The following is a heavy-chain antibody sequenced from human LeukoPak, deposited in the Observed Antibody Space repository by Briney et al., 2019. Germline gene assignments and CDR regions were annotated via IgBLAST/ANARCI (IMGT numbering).Heavy chain of an antibody. Sequence: SETLSLTCTVSGGSISSYYWSWIRQPPGKGLEWIGYIYYSGSTNYNPSLKIRVTISVDTSKNQFSLKLSSGTAADTAVYYCARGPPPDFDYWGRGTLVTVSS. V-gene: IGHV4-59*12. J-gene: IGHJ4*02. CDR2: IYYSGST. CDR3: ARGPPPDFDY. CDR1: GGSISSYY.